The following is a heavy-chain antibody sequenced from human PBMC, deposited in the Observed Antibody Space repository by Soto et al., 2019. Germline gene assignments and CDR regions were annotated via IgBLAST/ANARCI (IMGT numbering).Heavy chain of an antibody. CDR2: ISGSGGST. CDR1: GFTFSSYA. CDR3: AKDYLESSGWYWVGAFDI. D-gene: IGHD6-19*01. J-gene: IGHJ3*02. Sequence: GGSLRLSCAASGFTFSSYAMSWVRQAPGKGLEWVSAISGSGGSTYYADSVKGRFTISRDNSKNTLYLQMNSLRAEDTAVYYCAKDYLESSGWYWVGAFDIWGQGTMVTVSS. V-gene: IGHV3-23*01.